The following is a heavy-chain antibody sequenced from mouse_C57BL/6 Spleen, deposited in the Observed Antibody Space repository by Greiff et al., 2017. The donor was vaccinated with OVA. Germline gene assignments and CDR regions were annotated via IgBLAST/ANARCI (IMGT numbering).Heavy chain of an antibody. V-gene: IGHV1-26*01. Sequence: VQLQQSGPELVKPGASVKISCKASGYTFTDYYMNWVKQSHGKSLEWIGDINPNNGGTSYNQKFKGKATLTVDKSSSTAYMELRSLTSEDSAVYYCARSWLLPYYYAMDYWGQGTSVTVSS. J-gene: IGHJ4*01. CDR1: GYTFTDYY. CDR3: ARSWLLPYYYAMDY. CDR2: INPNNGGT. D-gene: IGHD2-3*01.